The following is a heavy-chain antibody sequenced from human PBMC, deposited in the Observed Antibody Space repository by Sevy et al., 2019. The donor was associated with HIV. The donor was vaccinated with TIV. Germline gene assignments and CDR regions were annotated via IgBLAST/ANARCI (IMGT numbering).Heavy chain of an antibody. D-gene: IGHD6-19*01. CDR2: ISYDGSNK. Sequence: GGSLRLSCAASGFTFSSYGMHWVRQAPGKGLEWVAFISYDGSNKYYADSVKGRFTISGDNSKNTLYLQMNSLRAEDTAVYYCAKGRDSSGWYYYGMDVWGQGTTVTVSS. CDR1: GFTFSSYG. V-gene: IGHV3-30*18. CDR3: AKGRDSSGWYYYGMDV. J-gene: IGHJ6*02.